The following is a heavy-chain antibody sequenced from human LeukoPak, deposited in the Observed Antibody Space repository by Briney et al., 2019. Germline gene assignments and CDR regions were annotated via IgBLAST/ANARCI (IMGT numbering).Heavy chain of an antibody. D-gene: IGHD3-22*01. CDR3: ARLGDSSGYWYYFDY. V-gene: IGHV4-4*07. J-gene: IGHJ4*02. CDR1: GGSISSYY. CDR2: IYTSGST. Sequence: SETLSLTCTVSGGSISSYYWSWIRQPAGKGLEWIGRIYTSGSTNYNPSLKSRDTMSVDTSKNQFSLKLSSVTAADTAVYYCARLGDSSGYWYYFDYWGQGTLVTVSS.